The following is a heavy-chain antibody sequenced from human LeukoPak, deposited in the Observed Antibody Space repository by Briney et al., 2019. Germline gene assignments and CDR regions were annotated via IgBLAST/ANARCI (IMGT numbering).Heavy chain of an antibody. J-gene: IGHJ4*02. CDR3: ARDGEGDGGVTFDS. Sequence: ASVKVSCKASGYSFTGYYMHWVRQAPGQGLEWMGWINPNSGGTNYAQKFQGRVTMTRDTSISTAYMELNSLRAEDTAVYYCARDGEGDGGVTFDSWGQGTLVTVSS. V-gene: IGHV1-2*02. D-gene: IGHD3-16*01. CDR1: GYSFTGYY. CDR2: INPNSGGT.